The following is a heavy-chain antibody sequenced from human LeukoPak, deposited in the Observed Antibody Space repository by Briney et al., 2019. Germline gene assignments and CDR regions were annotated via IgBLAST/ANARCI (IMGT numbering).Heavy chain of an antibody. CDR3: ARWSSGYIDY. D-gene: IGHD3-22*01. Sequence: GASVKVSCKASGGTFSSYAISWVRQAPGQGLEWMGGIIPIFGTANYAQKFQGRVTITADKSTSTAYIELSSLRSEDTAVYYCARWSSGYIDYWGQGTLVTVSS. CDR2: IIPIFGTA. CDR1: GGTFSSYA. V-gene: IGHV1-69*06. J-gene: IGHJ4*02.